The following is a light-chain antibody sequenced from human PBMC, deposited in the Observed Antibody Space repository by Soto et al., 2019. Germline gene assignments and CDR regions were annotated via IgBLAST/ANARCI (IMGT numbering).Light chain of an antibody. Sequence: ETVLTQSPGTLSLSPGERATLSCRASQSVSNNYLAWYQQRPGQAPRLLIFDASTRATAIPDRFSGSGSGTDFTLTISRLEPEDFAVYYCQQYSDSPRTFGQGTKVEIK. J-gene: IGKJ1*01. CDR1: QSVSNNY. CDR2: DAS. V-gene: IGKV3-20*01. CDR3: QQYSDSPRT.